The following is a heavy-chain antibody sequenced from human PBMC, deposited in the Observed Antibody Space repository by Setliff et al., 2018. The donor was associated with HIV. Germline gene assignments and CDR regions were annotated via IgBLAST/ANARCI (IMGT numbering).Heavy chain of an antibody. V-gene: IGHV4-39*01. CDR3: ARYAYLHGYNWFDP. Sequence: PSETLSLTCTVSGGSISSVSYYWGWIRQPPGKGLEWIGNIYYTGSTYYNPSLRSRVTISVDTSKNQFSLKLSSVTAADTAVYYCARYAYLHGYNWFDPWGHGTLVTVS. CDR2: IYYTGST. J-gene: IGHJ5*02. CDR1: GGSISSVSYY.